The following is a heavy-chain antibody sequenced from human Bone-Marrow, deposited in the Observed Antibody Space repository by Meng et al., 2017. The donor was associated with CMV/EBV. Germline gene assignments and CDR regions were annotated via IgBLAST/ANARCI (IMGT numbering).Heavy chain of an antibody. CDR1: GYTFTSYG. CDR2: ISAYNGNT. D-gene: IGHD2-2*01. Sequence: SCKASGYTFTSYGISWVRQAPGPGLEWMGWISAYNGNTNYAQKLQGRVTMTTDTSTSTAYMELRSLRSDDTAVYYCAKSSTAKPLDYWGQGTLVTVSS. CDR3: AKSSTAKPLDY. J-gene: IGHJ4*02. V-gene: IGHV1-18*01.